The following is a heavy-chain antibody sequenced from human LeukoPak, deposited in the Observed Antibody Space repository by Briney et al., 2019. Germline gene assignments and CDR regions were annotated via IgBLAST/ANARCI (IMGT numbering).Heavy chain of an antibody. CDR1: GFTFSSYA. CDR3: ARDPSGWYYFDY. J-gene: IGHJ4*02. D-gene: IGHD6-19*01. V-gene: IGHV3-30-3*01. CDR2: ISYDGSNK. Sequence: GGSLRLSCAASGFTFSSYAMHWVRQAPGKGLEWVAVISYDGSNKYYADSVKGRFTISRDNSKNTLYLQMNSLRAEDTAVYCCARDPSGWYYFDYWGQGTLVTVSS.